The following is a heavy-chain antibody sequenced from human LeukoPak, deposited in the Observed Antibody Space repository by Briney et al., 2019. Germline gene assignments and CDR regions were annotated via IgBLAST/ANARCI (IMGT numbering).Heavy chain of an antibody. CDR1: GFIVSSNY. CDR3: AREAGLGSYHYYYMDV. Sequence: GGSLRLSCAASGFIVSSNYMSWVRQAPGKGLEWVSVIYSGGSTYYADSVKGLFTISRDNSKNTVYLQMNSLRAEDTAVYYCAREAGLGSYHYYYMDVWGKGTTVTVSS. CDR2: IYSGGST. J-gene: IGHJ6*03. D-gene: IGHD3-10*01. V-gene: IGHV3-66*02.